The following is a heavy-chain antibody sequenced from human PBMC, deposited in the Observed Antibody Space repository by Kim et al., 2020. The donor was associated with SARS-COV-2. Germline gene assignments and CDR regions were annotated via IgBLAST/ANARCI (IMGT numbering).Heavy chain of an antibody. Sequence: RKSRVTISVDTSKNQFSLKLSSVTAADTAVYYCAGLVDTAMVTYYYYMDVWGKGTTVTVSS. CDR3: AGLVDTAMVTYYYYMDV. D-gene: IGHD5-18*01. V-gene: IGHV4-39*01. J-gene: IGHJ6*03.